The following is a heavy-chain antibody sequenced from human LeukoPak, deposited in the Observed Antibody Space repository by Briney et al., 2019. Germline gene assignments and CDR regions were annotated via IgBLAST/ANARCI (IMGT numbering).Heavy chain of an antibody. V-gene: IGHV4-34*01. J-gene: IGHJ4*02. Sequence: SETLSLTCAVYGGSFSGYYWSWIRQPPGKGLEWIGEINHSGGTNYNPSLKSRVTISVDTSKNQFSLKLSSVTAADTAVYYCARGLAFWGVGATIDYWGQGTLVTVSS. CDR3: ARGLAFWGVGATIDY. CDR1: GGSFSGYY. CDR2: INHSGGT. D-gene: IGHD1-26*01.